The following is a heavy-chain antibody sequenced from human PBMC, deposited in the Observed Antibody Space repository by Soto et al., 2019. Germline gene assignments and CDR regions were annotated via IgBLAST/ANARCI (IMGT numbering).Heavy chain of an antibody. CDR2: IIPIFGTA. V-gene: IGHV1-69*13. J-gene: IGHJ6*02. Sequence: ASVKVSCKASGVTFSSYAISWVRQAPGQGLEWMGGIIPIFGTANYAQKFQGRVTITADESTSTAYMELSSLRSEDTAVYYCARQGVDYGDYATENYYYYGMDVWGQGTTVTVSS. D-gene: IGHD4-17*01. CDR1: GVTFSSYA. CDR3: ARQGVDYGDYATENYYYYGMDV.